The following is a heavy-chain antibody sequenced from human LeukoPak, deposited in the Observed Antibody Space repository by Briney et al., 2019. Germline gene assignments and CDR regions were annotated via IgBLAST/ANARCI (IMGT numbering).Heavy chain of an antibody. CDR1: GYTLTELS. Sequence: ASVKVSCKVSGYTLTELSMHWVRQAPGKGLEWMGGFDPEDGETIYAQKFQGRVTMTEDTSTDTAYMELSSLRSEDTAVYYCARDIDNGDYVVYWGQGTLVTVSS. J-gene: IGHJ4*02. CDR2: FDPEDGET. V-gene: IGHV1-24*01. D-gene: IGHD4-17*01. CDR3: ARDIDNGDYVVY.